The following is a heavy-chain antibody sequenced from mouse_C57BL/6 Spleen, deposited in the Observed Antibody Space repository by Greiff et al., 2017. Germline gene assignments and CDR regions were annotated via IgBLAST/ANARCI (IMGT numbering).Heavy chain of an antibody. D-gene: IGHD2-3*01. J-gene: IGHJ3*01. CDR1: GFTFSSYA. CDR3: ARDGVTTRCAY. CDR2: ISDGGSYT. Sequence: EVQLVESGGGLVKPGGSLKLSCAASGFTFSSYAMSWVRQTPEKRLEWVATISDGGSYTYYPDNVKGRFTISRDNAKNNLYLQMSHLKSEDTAMYYCARDGVTTRCAYWGQGTLVTVSA. V-gene: IGHV5-4*01.